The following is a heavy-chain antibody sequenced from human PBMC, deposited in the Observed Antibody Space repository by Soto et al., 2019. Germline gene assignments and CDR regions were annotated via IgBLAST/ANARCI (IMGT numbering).Heavy chain of an antibody. D-gene: IGHD3-3*01. V-gene: IGHV3-74*01. J-gene: IGHJ4*02. CDR2: INSDGSST. CDR3: ARDQRNEWLLTNYYFDY. CDR1: GFTFSSYW. Sequence: EVQLVESGGGLVQPGGSLRLSCAASGFTFSSYWMHWVRQAPGKGLVWVSRINSDGSSTSYADSVKGRFTISRDNAKNTLYLQMNSLRAEDTAVYYCARDQRNEWLLTNYYFDYWGQGTLVTVSS.